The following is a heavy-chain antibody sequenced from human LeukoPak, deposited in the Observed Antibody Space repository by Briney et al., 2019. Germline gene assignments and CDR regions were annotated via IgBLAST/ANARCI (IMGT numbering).Heavy chain of an antibody. CDR3: ARQAGSFTTFDF. D-gene: IGHD1-26*01. CDR2: ISYSGST. V-gene: IGHV4-59*08. CDR1: SGSIGTYY. Sequence: SGTLSLTCSVSSGSIGTYYWAWIRQTPGKGLEWIGYISYSGSTKYNPSLTRRITISLDTSKNQFSMELRSMTAADTAMYYCARQAGSFTTFDFWGQGTLVTVSS. J-gene: IGHJ4*02.